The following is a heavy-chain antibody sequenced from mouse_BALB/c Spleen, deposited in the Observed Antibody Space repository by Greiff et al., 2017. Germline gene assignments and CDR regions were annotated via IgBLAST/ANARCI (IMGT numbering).Heavy chain of an antibody. CDR1: GFTFSSYA. J-gene: IGHJ4*01. D-gene: IGHD1-1*02. CDR3: ARILYGSMDY. CDR2: ISSGGST. V-gene: IGHV5-6-5*01. Sequence: EVKLMESGGGLVKPGGSLKLSCAASGFTFSSYAMSWVRQTPEKRLEWVASISSGGSTYYPDSVKGRFTISRDNARTILYLQMSSLRSEDTAMYYCARILYGSMDYWGQGTSVTVSS.